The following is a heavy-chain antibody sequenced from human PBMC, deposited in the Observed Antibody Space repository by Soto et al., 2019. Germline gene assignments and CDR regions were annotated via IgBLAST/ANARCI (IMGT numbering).Heavy chain of an antibody. D-gene: IGHD4-17*01. CDR1: GFTFSSYG. Sequence: QVQLVESGGGVVQPGRSLRLSCAASGFTFSSYGMHWVRQAPGKGLEWVAVIWYDGSNKYYADSVKSRFTIFRDNSKNTLYLQMNSLRAEDTAVYYCARDLRDYDQRNWFDPWGQGTLVTVSS. CDR2: IWYDGSNK. CDR3: ARDLRDYDQRNWFDP. V-gene: IGHV3-33*01. J-gene: IGHJ5*02.